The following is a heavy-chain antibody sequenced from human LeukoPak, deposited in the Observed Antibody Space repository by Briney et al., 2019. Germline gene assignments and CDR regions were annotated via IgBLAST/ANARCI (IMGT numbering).Heavy chain of an antibody. V-gene: IGHV4-4*07. J-gene: IGHJ6*03. CDR1: GGSISSYY. Sequence: SETLSLTCTVSGGSISSYYSSWIRQPAGKGLEWIGRIYTSGSTNYNPSLKRRVTMSVDTSKNQFSLQLSSVTAADTAVYYCAAISLGYYYYMDAWGKGTTVTISS. CDR2: IYTSGST. D-gene: IGHD7-27*01. CDR3: AAISLGYYYYMDA.